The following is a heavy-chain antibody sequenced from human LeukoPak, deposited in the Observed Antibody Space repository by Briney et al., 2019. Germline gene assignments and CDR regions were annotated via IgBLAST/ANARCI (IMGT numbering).Heavy chain of an antibody. J-gene: IGHJ4*02. CDR1: GGSISSSNW. CDR2: VDHSGGT. V-gene: IGHV4-4*02. D-gene: IGHD3-10*01. Sequence: RTSGTLSLTCAVSGGSISSSNWWSWVRQPPGKGLEWIGSVDHSGGTYYNPSLRSRVSISVDTSKNQFSLKLSSVTAADTAVYSCAGFTFFRGVITFDYWGQGTLVTVSS. CDR3: AGFTFFRGVITFDY.